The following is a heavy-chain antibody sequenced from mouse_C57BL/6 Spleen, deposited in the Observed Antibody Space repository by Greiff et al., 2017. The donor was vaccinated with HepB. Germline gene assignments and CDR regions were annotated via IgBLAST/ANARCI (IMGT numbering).Heavy chain of an antibody. J-gene: IGHJ2*01. Sequence: VKLQESGAELVKPGASVKISCKASGYAFSSYWTNWVKQRPGKGLEWIGQIYPGDGDTNYNGKFKGKATLTADKSSSTAYMQLSSLTSEDSAVYFCARLGQLTTVGGYFDYWGQGTTLTVSS. D-gene: IGHD1-1*01. CDR1: GYAFSSYW. CDR2: IYPGDGDT. V-gene: IGHV1-80*01. CDR3: ARLGQLTTVGGYFDY.